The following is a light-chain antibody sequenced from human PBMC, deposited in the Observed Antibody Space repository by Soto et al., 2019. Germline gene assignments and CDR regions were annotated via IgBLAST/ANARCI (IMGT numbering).Light chain of an antibody. Sequence: DIQMTQSPSSLAASVGDRVTITCRASQGIIDYLAWYQQKPGKAPKLLIYAASTLQSGVPSQFSGSGAGTDFTINITSLQPEDVATYYCQKYNSAPRTVGQETKVEIK. V-gene: IGKV1-27*01. J-gene: IGKJ1*01. CDR2: AAS. CDR1: QGIIDY. CDR3: QKYNSAPRT.